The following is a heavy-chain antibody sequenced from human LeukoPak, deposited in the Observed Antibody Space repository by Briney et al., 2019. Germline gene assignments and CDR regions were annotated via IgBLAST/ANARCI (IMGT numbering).Heavy chain of an antibody. D-gene: IGHD3-16*02. J-gene: IGHJ4*02. V-gene: IGHV3-74*01. Sequence: GGFLRLSCAASGFTFSSYWMHWVRQAPGKGLVWVSRINSDGSSTSYADSVKGRFTISRDNAKNTLYLQMNSLRAEDTAVYYCAGEYDYVWGSYRYTGDYWGQGTLVTVSS. CDR1: GFTFSSYW. CDR3: AGEYDYVWGSYRYTGDY. CDR2: INSDGSST.